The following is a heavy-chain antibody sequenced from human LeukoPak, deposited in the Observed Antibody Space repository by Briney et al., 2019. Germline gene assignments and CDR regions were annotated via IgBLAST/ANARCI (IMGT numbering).Heavy chain of an antibody. V-gene: IGHV3-15*01. Sequence: PGGSLRLSCAASGFIFSNAWMSWVRQAPRKGLEWVGRIKSKSDDGTTDYAAPVKGRFTISRDDSKNTLYLQMNSLKTEDTAVYFCATQSRGSGVYLRYWGQGTLVTVSS. D-gene: IGHD3-9*01. J-gene: IGHJ4*02. CDR1: GFIFSNAW. CDR3: ATQSRGSGVYLRY. CDR2: IKSKSDDGTT.